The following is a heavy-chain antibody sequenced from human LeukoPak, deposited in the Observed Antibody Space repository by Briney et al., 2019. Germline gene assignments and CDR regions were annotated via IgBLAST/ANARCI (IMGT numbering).Heavy chain of an antibody. J-gene: IGHJ4*02. Sequence: GASVKVSCKASGYTFTRCDINWVRQATGQGLEWMGWMNPNSDNTGYAQKFQGRITITKNTSISTVYMELSRLRSDDTAVYYCARVLRRTYSSSSGFDYWGQGTLVTVSS. D-gene: IGHD6-6*01. V-gene: IGHV1-8*03. CDR2: MNPNSDNT. CDR1: GYTFTRCD. CDR3: ARVLRRTYSSSSGFDY.